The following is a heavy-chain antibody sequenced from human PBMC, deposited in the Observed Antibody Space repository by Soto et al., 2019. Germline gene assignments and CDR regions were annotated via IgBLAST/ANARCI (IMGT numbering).Heavy chain of an antibody. J-gene: IGHJ4*02. CDR1: GFTFSSYA. V-gene: IGHV3-23*01. CDR2: ISGSGGST. Sequence: EVQLLESGGGLVQPEGSLRLSCAASGFTFSSYAMNWFRQAPGKGLEWVSVISGSGGSTYYADSVKGRFTISRETSKNPVYLPMNSPGAEDTAVYYCASRSSGWYFDYWGQGTLVTVSS. D-gene: IGHD6-19*01. CDR3: ASRSSGWYFDY.